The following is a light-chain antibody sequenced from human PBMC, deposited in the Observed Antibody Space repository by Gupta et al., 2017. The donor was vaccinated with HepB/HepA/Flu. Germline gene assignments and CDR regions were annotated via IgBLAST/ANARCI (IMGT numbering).Light chain of an antibody. V-gene: IGLV2-23*01. CDR1: SSDIGSSDL. CDR3: CSYAGTTSRPLI. Sequence: SALTQPASVSGSPGPSITISCTGTSSDIGSSDLVSWYQQFPGKAPQLIFVDCSRRTSGLSDRISASTSGYTASLTISGLQAEDEAIYYCCSYAGTTSRPLIFGGGTKLTVL. J-gene: IGLJ2*01. CDR2: DCS.